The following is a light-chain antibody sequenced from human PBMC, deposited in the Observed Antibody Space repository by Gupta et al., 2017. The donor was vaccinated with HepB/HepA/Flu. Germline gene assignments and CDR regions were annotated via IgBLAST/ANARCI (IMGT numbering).Light chain of an antibody. V-gene: IGLV1-40*01. CDR3: QSYDSSLSGPVV. CDR2: GNS. CDR1: SPNIGAGYD. J-gene: IGLJ2*01. Sequence: QSVLTQPPSVSGAPGQRDTISCTGSSPNIGAGYDVHWYQQLQGTATKLLIYGNSNRPSGVPDRFSGSKSGASASLAITGLQAEDEADYYCQSYDSSLSGPVVFGGGTKLTVL.